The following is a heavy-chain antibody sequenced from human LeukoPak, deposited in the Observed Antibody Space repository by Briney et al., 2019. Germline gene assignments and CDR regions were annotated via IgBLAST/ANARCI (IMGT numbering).Heavy chain of an antibody. D-gene: IGHD3-10*01. CDR3: ARGVYYGSGSYEDY. V-gene: IGHV4-31*03. J-gene: IGHJ4*02. CDR1: GGSISSGGYY. CDR2: IYYSGST. Sequence: PSETLSLTCTVSGGSISSGGYYWSWIRQHPGKGLEWIGYIYYSGSTYYNPSLKSRVTISVDTSKNQFSLKLSSVTAADTAVYYCARGVYYGSGSYEDYWGQGTLVTVSS.